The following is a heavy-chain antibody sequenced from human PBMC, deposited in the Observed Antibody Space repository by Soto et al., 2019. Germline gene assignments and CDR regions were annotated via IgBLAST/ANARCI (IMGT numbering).Heavy chain of an antibody. CDR2: IKQDGSEK. CDR3: ARENYYGSGSYTNVYYGMDV. V-gene: IGHV3-7*05. Sequence: GGSLRLSCAASGFTFSSYWMSWVRQAPGKGLEWVANIKQDGSEKYYVDSVKGRFTISRDNAKNSLYLQMNSLRAEDTAVYYCARENYYGSGSYTNVYYGMDVWGQGTTVTVSS. J-gene: IGHJ6*02. CDR1: GFTFSSYW. D-gene: IGHD3-10*01.